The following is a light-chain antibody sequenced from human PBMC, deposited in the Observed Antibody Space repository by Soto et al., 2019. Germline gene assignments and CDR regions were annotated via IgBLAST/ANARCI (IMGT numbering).Light chain of an antibody. V-gene: IGLV4-69*01. CDR3: QTWGIGAWV. Sequence: QPVLTQSPSASASLGASVKLTCTLSSGHSSYAIVWHQQQPEKGPRYLMKLNSDGTHSKGDGIPDRFSGSSSGAERYLTISSLQSEDEADYYCQTWGIGAWVFGGGTKLTVL. CDR1: SGHSSYA. J-gene: IGLJ3*02. CDR2: LNSDGTH.